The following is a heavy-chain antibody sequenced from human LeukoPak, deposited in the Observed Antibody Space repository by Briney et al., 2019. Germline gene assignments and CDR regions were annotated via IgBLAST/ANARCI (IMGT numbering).Heavy chain of an antibody. CDR3: ARGLTGSVDY. CDR1: GYTFTSYV. J-gene: IGHJ4*02. Sequence: ASVKVSCKASGYTFTSYVVHWVRQAPGQELEWVGWINPGNDNTKYSQKFQDRVTITRDTSASTAYMELSSLRSEDTAFYYCARGLTGSVDYWGQGTLVTVSS. D-gene: IGHD7-27*01. V-gene: IGHV1-3*01. CDR2: INPGNDNT.